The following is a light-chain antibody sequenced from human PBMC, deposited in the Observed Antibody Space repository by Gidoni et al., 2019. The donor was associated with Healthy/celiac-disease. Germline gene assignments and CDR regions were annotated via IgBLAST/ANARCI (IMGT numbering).Light chain of an antibody. J-gene: IGKJ5*01. V-gene: IGKV1-9*01. CDR1: QGISRY. Sequence: DIQLTQSPSFLSASVGDRVTITCRASQGISRYLSWYQQKPGKAPKLLIYAASTLQSGVPSRFSGSGSGTEFTLTISSLQPEDFATYYCQQLNSYSFTFGQGTRLEIK. CDR2: AAS. CDR3: QQLNSYSFT.